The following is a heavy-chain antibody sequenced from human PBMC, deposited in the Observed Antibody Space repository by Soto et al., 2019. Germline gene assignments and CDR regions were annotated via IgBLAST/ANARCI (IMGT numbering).Heavy chain of an antibody. Sequence: PSETLSLTCTVSGGSISSGGYYWSWIRQHPGKGLEWIGYIYYSGSTYYNPSLKSRVTISVDTSKNQFSLKLSSVTAADTAVYYCARVSFYGGNFSPYYYGMDVWGQGTTVTVSS. CDR3: ARVSFYGGNFSPYYYGMDV. CDR2: IYYSGST. CDR1: GGSISSGGYY. J-gene: IGHJ6*02. V-gene: IGHV4-31*03. D-gene: IGHD4-17*01.